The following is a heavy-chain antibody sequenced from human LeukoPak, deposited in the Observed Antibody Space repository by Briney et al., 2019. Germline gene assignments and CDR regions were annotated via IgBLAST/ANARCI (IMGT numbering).Heavy chain of an antibody. J-gene: IGHJ3*02. D-gene: IGHD2-15*01. CDR3: AFSGPDAFDI. CDR2: IYYSGST. Sequence: SETLSLTCTVSGGSISSSSYYWGWIRQPPGKGLEWIGSIYYSGSTYYNPSLKSRVTISVDTSKNQFSLKLSSVTAADTAVYYCAFSGPDAFDIWGQGTMVTVSS. CDR1: GGSISSSSYY. V-gene: IGHV4-39*01.